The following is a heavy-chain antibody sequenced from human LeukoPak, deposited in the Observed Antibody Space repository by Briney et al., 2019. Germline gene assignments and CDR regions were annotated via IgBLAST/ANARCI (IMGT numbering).Heavy chain of an antibody. D-gene: IGHD3-10*01. V-gene: IGHV1-18*01. CDR1: GYTFTSYG. CDR3: ARDLLVRGVTGAYYFDY. J-gene: IGHJ4*02. Sequence: ASVKVSCKASGYTFTSYGISWVRQAPGQGLEWMGWISAYNGNTNYAQKLQGRVTVTRDMSTSTVYMELSSLRSEDTAVYYCARDLLVRGVTGAYYFDYWGQGTLVTVSS. CDR2: ISAYNGNT.